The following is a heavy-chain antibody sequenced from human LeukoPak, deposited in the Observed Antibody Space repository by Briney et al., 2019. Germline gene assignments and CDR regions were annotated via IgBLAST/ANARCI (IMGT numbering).Heavy chain of an antibody. CDR3: AKDFNWLQPTGPFDY. V-gene: IGHV3-23*01. D-gene: IGHD5-24*01. CDR1: GFTFSSYA. Sequence: GGSLRLSCAASGFTFSSYAMSWVRQAPGKGLEWVSAISGSGGSTYYADSVKGRFTISRDNSKNTLHLQMNSLRAEDTAVYYCAKDFNWLQPTGPFDYWGQGTLVAVSS. J-gene: IGHJ4*02. CDR2: ISGSGGST.